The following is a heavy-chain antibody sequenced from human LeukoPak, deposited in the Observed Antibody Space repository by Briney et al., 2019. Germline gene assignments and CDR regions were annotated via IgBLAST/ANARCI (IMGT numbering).Heavy chain of an antibody. CDR1: GFTLSSYE. D-gene: IGHD2-21*02. CDR2: ISSDGSRA. J-gene: IGHJ4*02. Sequence: PGGSLRLSCAASGFTLSSYEMNWVRQAPGKGLVWVSRISSDGSRAGYADSVKGRFTISRDNAKNTLYLQMNSLRAEDTAIYYCARELPREVTLDYWGQGTLVTVSS. V-gene: IGHV3-74*01. CDR3: ARELPREVTLDY.